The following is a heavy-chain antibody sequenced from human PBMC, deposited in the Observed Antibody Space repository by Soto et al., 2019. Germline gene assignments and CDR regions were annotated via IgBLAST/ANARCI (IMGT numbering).Heavy chain of an antibody. V-gene: IGHV1-24*01. J-gene: IGHJ4*02. CDR1: GYTLTELS. D-gene: IGHD6-25*01. CDR2: FDPEDGET. CDR3: QPEGSAALPRLHFYY. Sequence: ASVKVSCKVSGYTLTELSMHWVRQAPGKGLEWMGGFDPEDGETIYAQKFQGRVTMTKDTATQTPYRELSSLRSETTAVYYFQPEGSAALPRLHFYYRAQATRVTVS.